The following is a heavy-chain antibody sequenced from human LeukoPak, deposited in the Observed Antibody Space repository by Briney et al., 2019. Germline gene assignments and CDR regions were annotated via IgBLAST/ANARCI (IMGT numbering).Heavy chain of an antibody. CDR3: ARVGRYGYNLEYFDY. CDR1: GGSISSYY. J-gene: IGHJ4*02. D-gene: IGHD5-24*01. CDR2: IYYSGST. Sequence: SETLSLTCTVSGGSISSYYWSWIRQPPGKGLEWSGYIYYSGSTNYNPSLKSRVTISVDTSKNQFSLKLSSVTAADTAVYYCARVGRYGYNLEYFDYWGQGTLVTVSS. V-gene: IGHV4-59*01.